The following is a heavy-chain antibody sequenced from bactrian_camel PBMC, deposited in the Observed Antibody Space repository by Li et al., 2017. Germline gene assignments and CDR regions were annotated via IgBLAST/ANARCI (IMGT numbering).Heavy chain of an antibody. CDR3: AADYYCYRKDSSPKDFGY. D-gene: IGHD3*01. V-gene: IGHV3S40*01. Sequence: VESGGDSVQSGGSLRLSCSVSGYTYNCIGWFRQVPGQEREGIAVNNREGTSTYYSDPVKGRFTISQDNYNDKDDVNTVYLQMNSLKPEDTAMYSCAADYYCYRKDSSPKDFGYWGQGTQVTVS. CDR2: NNREGTST. J-gene: IGHJ6*01. CDR1: GYTYNC.